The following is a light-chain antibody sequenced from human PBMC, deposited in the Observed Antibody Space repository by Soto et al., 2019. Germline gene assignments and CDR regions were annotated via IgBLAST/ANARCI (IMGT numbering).Light chain of an antibody. CDR1: QSVSSSY. CDR3: QQYGSSRT. CDR2: GAS. J-gene: IGKJ1*01. V-gene: IGKV3-20*01. Sequence: EIVLTQSPGTLSLSQGERATLSCRASQSVSSSYLAWYQQKPGQAPRLLIYGASSRATGIPDRFSGSGSGTNFTPTINRRGPEDFAVYYCQQYGSSRTFGQGTKVENK.